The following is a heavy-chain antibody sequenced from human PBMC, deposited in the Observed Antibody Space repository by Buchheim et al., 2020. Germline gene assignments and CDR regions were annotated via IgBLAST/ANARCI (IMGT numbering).Heavy chain of an antibody. CDR2: ISYDGSNK. Sequence: QVQLVESGGGVVQPGRSLRLSCAASGFTFSSYAMHWVRQAPGKGLEWVAVISYDGSNKYYADSVKGRFTISRDNYKKTLYLQMNSLRAEDTAVYYCAKENGLIVGATSFDYWGQGTL. V-gene: IGHV3-30-3*01. D-gene: IGHD1-26*01. CDR3: AKENGLIVGATSFDY. CDR1: GFTFSSYA. J-gene: IGHJ4*02.